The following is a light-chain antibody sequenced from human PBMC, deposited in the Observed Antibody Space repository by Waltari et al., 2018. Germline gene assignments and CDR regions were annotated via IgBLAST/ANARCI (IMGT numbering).Light chain of an antibody. CDR3: QQYNSYEWT. Sequence: DIQMTQFPSTLSASVGDRLTIPCRASQSINSWVAWYQQKPGKAPKLLIYKASSLESGVPSRFSGSGSGTEFTLTISSLQPDDFATYYCQQYNSYEWTFGQGTKVAIK. J-gene: IGKJ1*01. CDR1: QSINSW. V-gene: IGKV1-5*03. CDR2: KAS.